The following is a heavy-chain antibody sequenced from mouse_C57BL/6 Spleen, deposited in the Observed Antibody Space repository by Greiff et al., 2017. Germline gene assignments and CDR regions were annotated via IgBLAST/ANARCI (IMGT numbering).Heavy chain of an antibody. J-gene: IGHJ2*01. Sequence: VQLKESGGGLVKPGGSLKLSCAASGFTFSSYAMSWVRQTPEKRLEWVATISDGGSYTYYPDNVKGRFTISRDNAKNNLYLQMSHLKSEDTAMYYCAREGSSHFDYWGQGTTLTVSS. D-gene: IGHD1-1*01. CDR2: ISDGGSYT. V-gene: IGHV5-4*01. CDR3: AREGSSHFDY. CDR1: GFTFSSYA.